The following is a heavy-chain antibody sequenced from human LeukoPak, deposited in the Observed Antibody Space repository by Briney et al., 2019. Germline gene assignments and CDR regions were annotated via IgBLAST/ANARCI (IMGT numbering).Heavy chain of an antibody. V-gene: IGHV4-59*01. Sequence: SETLSLTCTVSGGSINSYYWSWIRQPPGKGLGWIGYIYYSGSTNYNPCLKSRVTISVDTSKNQFSLKLSSVTAADTAVYYCARGAWDDILTPFDYWGQGTLVTVSS. CDR3: ARGAWDDILTPFDY. CDR2: IYYSGST. J-gene: IGHJ4*02. D-gene: IGHD3-9*01. CDR1: GGSINSYY.